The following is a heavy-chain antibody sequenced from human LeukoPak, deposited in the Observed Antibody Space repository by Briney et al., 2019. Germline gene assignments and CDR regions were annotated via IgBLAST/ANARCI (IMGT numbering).Heavy chain of an antibody. Sequence: SVKVSCKASGGTFSSYAISWVRQAPGQGLEWMGGIIPIFGTANYAQKFQGRVTITADESTSTAYMELSSLRSEDTAVYYCAKDQSITMIVVATTFDYWGQGTLVTVSS. CDR2: IIPIFGTA. J-gene: IGHJ4*02. V-gene: IGHV1-69*13. CDR3: AKDQSITMIVVATTFDY. D-gene: IGHD3-22*01. CDR1: GGTFSSYA.